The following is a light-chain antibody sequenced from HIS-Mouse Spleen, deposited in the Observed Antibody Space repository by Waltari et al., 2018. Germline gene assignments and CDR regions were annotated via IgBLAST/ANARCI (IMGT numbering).Light chain of an antibody. V-gene: IGLV2-14*03. Sequence: QSALTQPASVSGSPGQSITISCTVTSSDRVGYNSVAWYQQHPGKAPKLMIYGVSNRPSGISNRFSGSKSGNTASLTISGLQAEDEADYYCSSYTSSSTRVFGTGTKVTVL. CDR3: SSYTSSSTRV. J-gene: IGLJ1*01. CDR1: SSDRVGYNS. CDR2: GVS.